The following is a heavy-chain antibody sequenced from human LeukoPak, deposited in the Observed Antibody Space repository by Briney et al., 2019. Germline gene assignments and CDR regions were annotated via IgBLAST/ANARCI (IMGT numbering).Heavy chain of an antibody. Sequence: ASVKVSCKASGYTFTSYDINWVRQATGQGLEWMGWMNPNSGNTGYAQKFQGRVTMTRNTSISTAYMELSSLRSEDTAVYYCARGHMKRSGWYLYPPSVGDFDYWGQGTLVTVSS. V-gene: IGHV1-8*01. CDR1: GYTFTSYD. CDR2: MNPNSGNT. J-gene: IGHJ4*02. CDR3: ARGHMKRSGWYLYPPSVGDFDY. D-gene: IGHD6-19*01.